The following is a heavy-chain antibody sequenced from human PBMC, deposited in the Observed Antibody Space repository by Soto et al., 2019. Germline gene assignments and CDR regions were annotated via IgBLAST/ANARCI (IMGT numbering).Heavy chain of an antibody. J-gene: IGHJ4*02. D-gene: IGHD3-22*01. Sequence: PGESRRLSCAASGFAFSAYWMHWVRQAPGKGLVWVSYVKSDGSAPTYADSVKGRFTSSRDNAKRTLYLQMNSLRAEDTAVYYCTPGGPSSAYSMKFWGQGTLVTVSS. CDR2: VKSDGSAP. CDR3: TPGGPSSAYSMKF. CDR1: GFAFSAYW. V-gene: IGHV3-74*01.